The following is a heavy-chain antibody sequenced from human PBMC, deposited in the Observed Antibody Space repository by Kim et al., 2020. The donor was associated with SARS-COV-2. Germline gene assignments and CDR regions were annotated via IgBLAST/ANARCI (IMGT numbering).Heavy chain of an antibody. D-gene: IGHD1-1*01. J-gene: IGHJ4*02. CDR2: ST. Sequence: STYYADSVKGRFTISRDNSKNTLYLQMNSLSAEDTAVYYCAKRHDPSRTNCGQGTLVTVSS. V-gene: IGHV3-23*01. CDR3: AKRHDPSRTN.